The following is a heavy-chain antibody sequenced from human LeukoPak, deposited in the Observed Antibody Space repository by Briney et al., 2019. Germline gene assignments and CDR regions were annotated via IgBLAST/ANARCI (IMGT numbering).Heavy chain of an antibody. J-gene: IGHJ6*02. D-gene: IGHD4-17*01. V-gene: IGHV1-69*13. Sequence: SVKVSYKASGGTFSSYAISWVRQAPGQGLEWMGGIIPIFGTANYAQKFQGRVTITADESTSTAYMELSSLRSEDTAVYYCASDMTTVTPGVYYYGMDVWGQGTTVTVSS. CDR3: ASDMTTVTPGVYYYGMDV. CDR2: IIPIFGTA. CDR1: GGTFSSYA.